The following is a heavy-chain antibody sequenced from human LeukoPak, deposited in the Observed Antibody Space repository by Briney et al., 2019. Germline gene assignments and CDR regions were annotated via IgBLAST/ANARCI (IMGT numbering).Heavy chain of an antibody. J-gene: IGHJ4*02. Sequence: GGSLRLSCAASGFTFSSYWMSWVRQAPGKGLEWVANIKQDGSEKYYVDSVKGRFTISRDNAKNSLYLQMNSLRAEDTAVYYCAREPQTWKTFLSFLDYWGQGTLVTVSS. CDR2: IKQDGSEK. CDR3: AREPQTWKTFLSFLDY. D-gene: IGHD1-1*01. V-gene: IGHV3-7*01. CDR1: GFTFSSYW.